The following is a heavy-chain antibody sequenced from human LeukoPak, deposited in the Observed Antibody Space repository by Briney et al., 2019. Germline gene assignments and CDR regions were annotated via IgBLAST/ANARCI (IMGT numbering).Heavy chain of an antibody. D-gene: IGHD3-22*01. CDR2: IYTSGST. J-gene: IGHJ5*02. CDR3: ARAGYYEGWFDP. Sequence: SETLSLTCTVSGGSISSGSYYWSWIRQPPGKGLEWIGRIYTSGSTNYNPSLKSRVTISVDTSKNQFSLKLSSVTAADTAVYYCARAGYYEGWFDPWGQGTLVTVSS. V-gene: IGHV4-61*02. CDR1: GGSISSGSYY.